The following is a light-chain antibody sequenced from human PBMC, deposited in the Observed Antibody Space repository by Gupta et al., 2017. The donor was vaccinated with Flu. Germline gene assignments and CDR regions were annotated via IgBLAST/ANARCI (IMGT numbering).Light chain of an antibody. CDR1: QTVSSN. V-gene: IGKV3-15*01. CDR2: GAS. J-gene: IGKJ1*01. CDR3: QQYHDRPWT. Sequence: EIVMTQSPATLSLSPGEGVTLSCRASQTVSSNLAWYQQRPGQAPRLVLYGASMRATDIPARFSGGGSGTEFTLTISSLQSEDFAMYHCQQYHDRPWTFGQGTRVEIK.